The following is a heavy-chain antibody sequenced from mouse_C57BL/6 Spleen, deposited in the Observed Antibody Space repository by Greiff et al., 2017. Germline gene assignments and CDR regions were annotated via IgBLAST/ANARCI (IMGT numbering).Heavy chain of an antibody. Sequence: QVQLQQSGAELMKPGASVKLSCKATGYTFTGYWIEWVKQRPGHGLEWIGEILPGSGSTNYNEKFKGKATFTADTSSNTAYMQLSSLTTEDSAIXDCARGGNYGSSYLYWYFDVWGTGTTVTVSS. J-gene: IGHJ1*03. CDR2: ILPGSGST. D-gene: IGHD1-1*01. V-gene: IGHV1-9*01. CDR1: GYTFTGYW. CDR3: ARGGNYGSSYLYWYFDV.